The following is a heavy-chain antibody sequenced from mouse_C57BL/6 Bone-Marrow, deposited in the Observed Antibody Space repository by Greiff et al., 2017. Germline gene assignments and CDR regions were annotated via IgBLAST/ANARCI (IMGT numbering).Heavy chain of an antibody. CDR3: ARFSPYYFDY. J-gene: IGHJ2*01. D-gene: IGHD6-2*01. CDR1: GYTFTSYW. CDR2: IDPSDSET. Sequence: QVQLQQPGAELVRPGSSVKLSCKASGYTFTSYWMHWVKQRPIQGLEWIGNIDPSDSETHYNQKFKDKATLTVDKSSSTAYMQRSSLTSEDSAVYYCARFSPYYFDYWGQGTTLTVSS. V-gene: IGHV1-52*01.